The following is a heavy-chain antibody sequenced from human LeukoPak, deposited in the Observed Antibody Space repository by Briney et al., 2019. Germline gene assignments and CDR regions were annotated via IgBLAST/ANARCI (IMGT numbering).Heavy chain of an antibody. V-gene: IGHV3-30*02. J-gene: IGHJ4*02. D-gene: IGHD6-13*01. Sequence: GGSLRLSRAASGFTFSSYGMHWVRQAPGKGLEWVAFIRYDGSNKYYADSVKGRFTISRDNSKNTLYLQMNSLRAEDTAVYYCAKCYVMYSSSWYFDYWGQGTLVTVSS. CDR2: IRYDGSNK. CDR1: GFTFSSYG. CDR3: AKCYVMYSSSWYFDY.